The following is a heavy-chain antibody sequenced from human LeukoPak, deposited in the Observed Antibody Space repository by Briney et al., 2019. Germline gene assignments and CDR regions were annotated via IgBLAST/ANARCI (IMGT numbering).Heavy chain of an antibody. D-gene: IGHD7-27*01. Sequence: GESLKISCKGSGSRFTSYWISWVRQMPGKGLEWMGRIDPSDSYTNYSPSFQGHVTISADKSISTAYLQWSSLKASDTAMYYCARQSGDFYYYYGMDVWGKGTAVTVSS. CDR2: IDPSDSYT. J-gene: IGHJ6*04. V-gene: IGHV5-10-1*01. CDR1: GSRFTSYW. CDR3: ARQSGDFYYYYGMDV.